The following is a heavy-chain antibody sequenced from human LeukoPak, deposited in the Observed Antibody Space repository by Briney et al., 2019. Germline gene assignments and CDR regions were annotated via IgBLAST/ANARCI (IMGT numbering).Heavy chain of an antibody. CDR1: GFTVSSNF. CDR3: ARDRSYGDFAWGY. Sequence: GGSLRLSCAASGFTVSSNFMTWVRQAPGKGLEWVSVISSGGTTYYADSVKRRFTISRHISKNTVYLQMNSLRAEDTAVYYCARDRSYGDFAWGYWGQGNLVSVSS. V-gene: IGHV3-53*04. D-gene: IGHD4-17*01. J-gene: IGHJ4*02. CDR2: ISSGGTT.